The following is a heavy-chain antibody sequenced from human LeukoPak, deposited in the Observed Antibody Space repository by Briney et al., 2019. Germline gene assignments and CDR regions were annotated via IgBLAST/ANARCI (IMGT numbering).Heavy chain of an antibody. V-gene: IGHV4-30-2*01. J-gene: IGHJ5*02. CDR1: GGSISSGGYS. D-gene: IGHD3-16*01. Sequence: PSETLSITCAVSGGSISSGGYSWSWIQQPPGKGLEWIGYIYHSGSTYYNPSLKSRVTISVDRSKNQFSLKLSSVTAADTAVYYCARAPDPALGGWFDPWGQGTLVTVSS. CDR2: IYHSGST. CDR3: ARAPDPALGGWFDP.